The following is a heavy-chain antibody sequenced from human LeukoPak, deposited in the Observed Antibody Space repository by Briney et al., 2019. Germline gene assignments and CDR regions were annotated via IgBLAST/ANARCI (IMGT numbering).Heavy chain of an antibody. Sequence: PSETLSLTCTVSGGSISTSSYYWGWVRQPPGKGLEWIGNIFYSGSTYYSPSLKSRVTISVDTSENQFSLKLSSVTAADTAVYYCARDRGSSWYTNYYYYYYMDVWGKGTTVTVSS. D-gene: IGHD6-13*01. CDR3: ARDRGSSWYTNYYYYYYMDV. V-gene: IGHV4-39*07. J-gene: IGHJ6*03. CDR1: GGSISTSSYY. CDR2: IFYSGST.